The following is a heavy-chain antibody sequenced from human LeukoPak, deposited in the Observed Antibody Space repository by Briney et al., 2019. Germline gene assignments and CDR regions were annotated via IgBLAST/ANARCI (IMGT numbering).Heavy chain of an antibody. J-gene: IGHJ4*02. V-gene: IGHV3-7*01. Sequence: GGSLRLSCVASGFTFNNYAVNWVRQAPGKGLEWVANIKQDGSDKYYVDSVKGRFTISRDNAKNSLYLQMNSLRAEDTAVYYCAVDGQQLGLDYWGQGTLVTVSS. CDR2: IKQDGSDK. D-gene: IGHD6-13*01. CDR1: GFTFNNYA. CDR3: AVDGQQLGLDY.